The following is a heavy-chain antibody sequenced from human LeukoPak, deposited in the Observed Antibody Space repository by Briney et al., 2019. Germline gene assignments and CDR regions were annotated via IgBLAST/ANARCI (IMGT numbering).Heavy chain of an antibody. V-gene: IGHV5-51*01. D-gene: IGHD3-22*01. CDR3: ARGFSGYYYATWDY. CDR2: IYPGDSDT. Sequence: GESLKISCQGSGYRFTNYWIGWVRQMPGKGLEWMGIIYPGDSDTSYSPSFQGQVTISADTSIDTAYLQWSSLKASDTAIYYCARGFSGYYYATWDYWGQGTLVTVSS. CDR1: GYRFTNYW. J-gene: IGHJ4*02.